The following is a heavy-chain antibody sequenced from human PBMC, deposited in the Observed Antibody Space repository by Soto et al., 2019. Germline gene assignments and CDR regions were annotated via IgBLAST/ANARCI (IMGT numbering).Heavy chain of an antibody. V-gene: IGHV3-23*01. J-gene: IGHJ5*02. CDR3: AKDKFRGITLFGVAP. CDR2: ISGSGGST. D-gene: IGHD3-3*01. CDR1: GFTFSSYA. Sequence: GGSLRLSCAASGFTFSSYAMSWVRQAPGKGLEWVSAISGSGGSTYYADSVKGRFTISRDNSKNTLYLQMNSLRAEDTAVYYCAKDKFRGITLFGVAPWGQGTMVTVYS.